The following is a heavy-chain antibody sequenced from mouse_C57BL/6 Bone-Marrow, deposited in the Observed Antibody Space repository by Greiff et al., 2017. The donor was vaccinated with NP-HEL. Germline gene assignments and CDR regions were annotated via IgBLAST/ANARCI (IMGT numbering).Heavy chain of an antibody. D-gene: IGHD2-4*01. CDR1: GYTFTSYW. J-gene: IGHJ2*01. Sequence: EVQLQQSGTVLARPGASVKMSCKTSGYTFTSYWMHWVKQRPGQGLEWIGAIYPGNSDTSYNQKFKGKAKLTAVTSASTAYMELSSLTNEDSAVYYYTRGIYYDYDDGLDYWGQGTTLTVSS. CDR2: IYPGNSDT. V-gene: IGHV1-5*01. CDR3: TRGIYYDYDDGLDY.